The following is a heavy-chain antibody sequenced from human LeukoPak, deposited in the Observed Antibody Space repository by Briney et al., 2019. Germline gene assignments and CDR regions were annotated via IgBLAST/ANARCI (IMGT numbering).Heavy chain of an antibody. CDR2: INHRRST. J-gene: IGHJ4*02. CDR3: ARGSRGYSYGYHRD. CDR1: GGSFSGYY. Sequence: SETLSLTCGVYGGSFSGYYWSWIRQTPGKGLEWIGEINHRRSTNYSPSFKTRVTMSVDTSKNQISLMLNSVTAADTAVYYCARGSRGYSYGYHRDWGQGTLVTVCS. D-gene: IGHD5-18*01. V-gene: IGHV4-34*01.